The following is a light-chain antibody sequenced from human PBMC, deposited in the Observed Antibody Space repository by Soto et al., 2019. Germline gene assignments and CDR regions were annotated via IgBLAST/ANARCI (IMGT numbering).Light chain of an antibody. CDR3: QQYGYPQLT. CDR2: GAS. Sequence: EIVLTQSPGTLSLSPGETVTLSCRASQSISSNHVAWFQHKPGQAPRLLIYGASSRAPGIPERFSGSGSGTDFSLTINRLEPEDSAVFYCQQYGYPQLTFGGGTKVDIK. CDR1: QSISSNH. V-gene: IGKV3-20*01. J-gene: IGKJ4*01.